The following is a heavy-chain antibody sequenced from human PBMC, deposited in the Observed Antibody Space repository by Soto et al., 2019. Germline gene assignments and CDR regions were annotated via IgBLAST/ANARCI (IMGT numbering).Heavy chain of an antibody. CDR3: AKRSSSSTFDY. CDR2: ISNSGDTI. D-gene: IGHD6-6*01. V-gene: IGHV3-23*01. Sequence: GGSLRLSCAVSGFSVSSSHMNWVRQAPGKGLEWVSGISNSGDTIYYADSVKGRFTISRDNSKNTLYLQMNSLRAEDTAVYYCAKRSSSSTFDYWGQGTLVTSPQ. J-gene: IGHJ4*02. CDR1: GFSVSSSH.